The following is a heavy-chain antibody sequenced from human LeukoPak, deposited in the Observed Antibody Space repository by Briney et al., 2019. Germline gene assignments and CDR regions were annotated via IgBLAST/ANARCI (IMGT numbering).Heavy chain of an antibody. CDR2: INSDGSST. V-gene: IGHV3-74*01. J-gene: IGHJ4*02. D-gene: IGHD3-10*01. CDR1: GFTFNSYW. CDR3: ARDYYGSGSYYIGY. Sequence: GGSLRLSCAASGFTFNSYWMHWVRQAPGKVLVWVSRINSDGSSTSYADSVKGRFTISRDNAKNTLYLQMNSLRAEDTAVYYCARDYYGSGSYYIGYWGQGTLVTVSS.